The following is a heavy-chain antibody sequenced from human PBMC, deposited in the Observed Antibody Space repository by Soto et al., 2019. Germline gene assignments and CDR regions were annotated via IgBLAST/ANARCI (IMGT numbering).Heavy chain of an antibody. Sequence: QAQLEQSGGEVKKPGSSVKVSCKASRVAFSKFIVTWVRQAPGLGLEWVGGIIPIFGTANCAQKFQGRVTITADESTSTSYMEVNNLRSEDTAVYYCAKVRYSSPMGYYYGMDVWGQGTTVTVSS. CDR3: AKVRYSSPMGYYYGMDV. CDR1: RVAFSKFI. V-gene: IGHV1-69*01. CDR2: IIPIFGTA. J-gene: IGHJ6*02. D-gene: IGHD6-19*01.